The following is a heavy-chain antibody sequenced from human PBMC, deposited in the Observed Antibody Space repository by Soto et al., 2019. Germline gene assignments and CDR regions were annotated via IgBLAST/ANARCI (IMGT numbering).Heavy chain of an antibody. V-gene: IGHV4-59*01. D-gene: IGHD2-2*01. CDR3: ARVQSTSWGYYYAVDV. CDR2: ISYSGST. CDR1: GGSISSYY. J-gene: IGHJ6*01. Sequence: SETLSLTCRISGGSISSYYWNWIRQPPGKGLEWIGFISYSGSTNYNPALTSRVTISVDTSKDQSSLRLNSVTAADTAVYYCARVQSTSWGYYYAVDVWGQGTTVTVSS.